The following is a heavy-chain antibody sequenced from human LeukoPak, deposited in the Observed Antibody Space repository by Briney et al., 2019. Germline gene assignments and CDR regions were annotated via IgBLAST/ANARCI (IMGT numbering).Heavy chain of an antibody. J-gene: IGHJ4*02. CDR2: ISAYNGNT. Sequence: ASVKVSCKVSGYTLTELSMHWVRQAPGKGLEWMGWISAYNGNTNYAQKLQGRVTMTTDTSTSTAYMELRSLRSDDTAVYYCARARLMGQQLARVGFDYWGQGTLVTVSS. D-gene: IGHD6-13*01. CDR1: GYTLTELS. CDR3: ARARLMGQQLARVGFDY. V-gene: IGHV1-18*01.